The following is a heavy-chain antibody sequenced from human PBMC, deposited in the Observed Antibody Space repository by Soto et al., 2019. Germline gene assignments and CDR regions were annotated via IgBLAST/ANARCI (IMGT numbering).Heavy chain of an antibody. J-gene: IGHJ4*02. D-gene: IGHD5-12*01. V-gene: IGHV3-48*01. CDR2: ISSSSSTI. Sequence: GGSLRLSCAASGFTFSSYSMNWVCQAPGKGLEWVSYISSSSSTIYYADSVKGRFTISRDNAKNSLYLQMNSLRAEDTAVYYCARDSSAREWLRPEVFDYWGQGTLVTVSS. CDR3: ARDSSAREWLRPEVFDY. CDR1: GFTFSSYS.